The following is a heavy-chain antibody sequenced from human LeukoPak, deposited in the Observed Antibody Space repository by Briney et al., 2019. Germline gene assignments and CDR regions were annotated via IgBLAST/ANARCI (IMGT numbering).Heavy chain of an antibody. CDR2: FDPEDGET. CDR1: GYTLTELS. D-gene: IGHD6-19*01. Sequence: ASVRVSCKVSGYTLTELSMHWVRQAPGKGLEWMGGFDPEDGETIYAQKFQGRVTMTEDTSTDTAYMELRSLRSDDTAVYYCARDGPMGLAVAYADYWGQGTLVTVSS. J-gene: IGHJ4*02. V-gene: IGHV1-24*01. CDR3: ARDGPMGLAVAYADY.